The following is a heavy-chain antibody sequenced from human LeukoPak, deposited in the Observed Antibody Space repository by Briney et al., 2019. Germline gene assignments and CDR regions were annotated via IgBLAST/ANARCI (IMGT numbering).Heavy chain of an antibody. D-gene: IGHD6-19*01. CDR1: GGSFSGYY. V-gene: IGHV4-34*01. CDR2: INHSGST. CDR3: ARTSSSGLVGGYYFDY. Sequence: SETLSLTCAVYGGSFSGYYWSWIRQPPGKGLEWIGEINHSGSTKYNPSLKNQVTISVDTSKNQFSLKLSSVTAADTAVYYCARTSSSGLVGGYYFDYWGQGTLVTVSS. J-gene: IGHJ4*02.